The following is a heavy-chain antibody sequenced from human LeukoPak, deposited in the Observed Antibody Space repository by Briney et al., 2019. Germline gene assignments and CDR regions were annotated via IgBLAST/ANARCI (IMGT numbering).Heavy chain of an antibody. D-gene: IGHD3-10*01. Sequence: ASVKVSCKASGYTFTSYGISWVRQAPGQGLEWMGWISAYNGNTSFAQKLQGRVTMTTDTSTSTAYMELRSLRSDDTAVYYCARDLVVRGLRPNWFDPWGQGTLVTVSS. CDR1: GYTFTSYG. V-gene: IGHV1-18*01. CDR2: ISAYNGNT. J-gene: IGHJ5*02. CDR3: ARDLVVRGLRPNWFDP.